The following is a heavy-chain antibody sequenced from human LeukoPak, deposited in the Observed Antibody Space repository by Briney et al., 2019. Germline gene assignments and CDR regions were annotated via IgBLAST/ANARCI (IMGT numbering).Heavy chain of an antibody. CDR3: ARVGSDFWSGYLDY. D-gene: IGHD3-3*01. Sequence: ASVKVSCKASGYTFTSYGISWVRQAPGQGHEWMGWISAYNGNTNYAQKLQGRVTMTTDTSTSTAYMELRSLRSDDTAVYYCARVGSDFWSGYLDYWGQGTLVTVSS. V-gene: IGHV1-18*01. CDR1: GYTFTSYG. CDR2: ISAYNGNT. J-gene: IGHJ4*02.